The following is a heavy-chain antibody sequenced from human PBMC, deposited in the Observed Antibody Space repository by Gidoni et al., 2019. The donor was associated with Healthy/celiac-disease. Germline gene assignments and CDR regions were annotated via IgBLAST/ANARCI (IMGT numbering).Heavy chain of an antibody. CDR1: GFPFSSDA. J-gene: IGHJ5*02. V-gene: IGHV3-23*01. D-gene: IGHD3-16*01. CDR2: ISGSGGST. CDR3: AKDTLPMMTYNWFDP. Sequence: EVQLLESGGGLVQTGGSLRLACAASGFPFSSDAMSWVRQAPGKGLEWVSAISGSGGSTYYADSVKGRFTISRDNSKNTLYLKMNSLRAEDTAVYYCAKDTLPMMTYNWFDPWGQGTLVTVSS.